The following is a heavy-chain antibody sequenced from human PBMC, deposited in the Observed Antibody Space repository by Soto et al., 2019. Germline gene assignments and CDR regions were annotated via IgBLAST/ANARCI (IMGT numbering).Heavy chain of an antibody. CDR2: IIPIFGTA. Sequence: QVQLVQSGAEVKKPGSSVKVSCKASGGTFSSYAISWVRQAPGQGLEWMGGIIPIFGTANYAQKFQGRVTITXAENTXXAYMELSSLRSEDTAVYYCARDHRSDYYDSSGYGPWGQGTLVTVSS. V-gene: IGHV1-69*05. J-gene: IGHJ5*02. CDR3: ARDHRSDYYDSSGYGP. CDR1: GGTFSSYA. D-gene: IGHD3-22*01.